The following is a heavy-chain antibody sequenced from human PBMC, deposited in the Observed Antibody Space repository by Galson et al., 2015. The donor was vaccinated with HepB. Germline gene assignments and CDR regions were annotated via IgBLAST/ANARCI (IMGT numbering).Heavy chain of an antibody. CDR1: GFAFDSHA. CDR2: ITGKGDST. CDR3: AKGYGLFDS. D-gene: IGHD5-18*01. V-gene: IGHV3-23*01. Sequence: SLRLSCAASGFAFDSHAMRWVRQAPGRGLEWISGITGKGDSTFYVDSVKGRFTISRDNSKNTLYLQMNSLRAEDTALYFCAKGYGLFDSWGQGILVTVSS. J-gene: IGHJ5*01.